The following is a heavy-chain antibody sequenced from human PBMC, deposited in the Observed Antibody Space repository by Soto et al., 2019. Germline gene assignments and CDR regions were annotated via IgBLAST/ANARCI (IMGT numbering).Heavy chain of an antibody. CDR1: GFNFNNYA. Sequence: PGGSLRLSCAASGFNFNNYAIHWVRQTPGKGLEWVAVISFDGVNKYYTDSVRGRFTISRDISKHTLFLHMNSLRNEDTSLYYCAKDKSWYNPTYVGPLYNYGMEVWGKGTTVA. D-gene: IGHD1-20*01. CDR3: AKDKSWYNPTYVGPLYNYGMEV. V-gene: IGHV3-30-3*01. J-gene: IGHJ6*04. CDR2: ISFDGVNK.